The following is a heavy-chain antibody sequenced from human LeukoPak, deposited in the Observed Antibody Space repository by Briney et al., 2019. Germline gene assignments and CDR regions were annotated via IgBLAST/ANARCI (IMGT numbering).Heavy chain of an antibody. D-gene: IGHD2-15*01. V-gene: IGHV3-23*01. CDR2: ISGSGGST. Sequence: QSGGSLRLSCAASGFTFSSYAMSWVRQAPGKGLEWVSAISGSGGSTYYADSVKGRFTISRDNSKNTLYLQMNSLRAEDTAVYYCAKGRFELLRKGAFGYWGQGTLVTVSS. CDR1: GFTFSSYA. J-gene: IGHJ4*02. CDR3: AKGRFELLRKGAFGY.